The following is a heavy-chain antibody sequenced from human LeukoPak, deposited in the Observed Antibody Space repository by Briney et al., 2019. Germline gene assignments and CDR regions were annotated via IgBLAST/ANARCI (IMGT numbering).Heavy chain of an antibody. J-gene: IGHJ4*02. Sequence: GGSLRLSCAASGFTFSRYWMNWVRQAPGKGLVWVSRINSDGTTTNYADSVKGRFTISRDNSKNTLYLQMNSLRAEDTSVYYCAKHVHSGYDYYDCWGQGTLVTVSS. V-gene: IGHV3-74*01. CDR2: INSDGTTT. CDR3: AKHVHSGYDYYDC. D-gene: IGHD5-12*01. CDR1: GFTFSRYW.